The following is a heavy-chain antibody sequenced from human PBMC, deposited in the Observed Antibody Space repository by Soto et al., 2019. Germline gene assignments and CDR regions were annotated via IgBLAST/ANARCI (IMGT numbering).Heavy chain of an antibody. V-gene: IGHV4-61*01. CDR1: GGSVSSGSYY. J-gene: IGHJ4*02. CDR3: ARGAYYDFWSGYYTGPTPFDY. Sequence: SETLSLACTVSGGSVSSGSYYWSWIRQPPGKGLEWIGYIYYSGSTNYNPSLKSRVTISVDTSKNQFSLKLSSVTAADTAVYYCARGAYYDFWSGYYTGPTPFDYWGQGTLVTVSS. CDR2: IYYSGST. D-gene: IGHD3-3*01.